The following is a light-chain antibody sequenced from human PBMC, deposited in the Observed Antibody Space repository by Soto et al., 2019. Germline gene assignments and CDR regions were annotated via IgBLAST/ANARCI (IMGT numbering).Light chain of an antibody. J-gene: IGKJ1*01. V-gene: IGKV3-20*01. CDR2: GGS. Sequence: DIVLTQSPGTLSLSPGERATLSCRASQSVSSNHLAWYQQKPGQAPRLLIYGGSSRATRIPVRFSGSGSETDFTLTITRLEPEDFAVYYCQQYSSSRTFGQGTKVDIK. CDR3: QQYSSSRT. CDR1: QSVSSNH.